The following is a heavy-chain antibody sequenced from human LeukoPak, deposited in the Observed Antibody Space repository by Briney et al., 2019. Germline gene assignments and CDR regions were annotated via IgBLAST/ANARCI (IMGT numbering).Heavy chain of an antibody. Sequence: SETLSLTCTVSGGSISSYYWSWIRQPPGKGLEWIGYIYYSGSTNYNPSLKSRVTISVDTSKNQFSLKLSSMTAADTAVYYCARQYYYGMDVWGQGTTVTVSS. CDR3: ARQYYYGMDV. CDR1: GGSISSYY. V-gene: IGHV4-59*01. CDR2: IYYSGST. J-gene: IGHJ6*02.